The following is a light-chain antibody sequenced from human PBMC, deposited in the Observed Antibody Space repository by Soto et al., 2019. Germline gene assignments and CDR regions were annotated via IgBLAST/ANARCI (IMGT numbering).Light chain of an antibody. CDR3: SSYAGSNNVV. Sequence: QSALTQPPSASGSPGQSVTISCTGTSSDVGGYDYVSWYQQHPGKAPKLIIYEVNKWPSGVPDRFSGSKSGNTASLTVSGLQAEDEADYYCSSYAGSNNVVFGGGTKLTVL. CDR2: EVN. V-gene: IGLV2-8*01. J-gene: IGLJ2*01. CDR1: SSDVGGYDY.